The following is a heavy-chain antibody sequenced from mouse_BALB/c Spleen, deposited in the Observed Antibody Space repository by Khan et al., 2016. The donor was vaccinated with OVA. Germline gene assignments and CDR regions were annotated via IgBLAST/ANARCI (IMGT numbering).Heavy chain of an antibody. Sequence: QVQLQQSGPVLVKPGASVKMSCKASGYTFTDYIINWVRQRTGQGLEWIGPIYPGSGSTYYNEKFKGKATLTADKSSNTAYMQLRSLTSEDSAVYFCARSGYGSLGYWGQGTTLTVSS. V-gene: IGHV1-77*01. CDR1: GYTFTDYI. CDR3: ARSGYGSLGY. J-gene: IGHJ2*01. CDR2: IYPGSGST. D-gene: IGHD1-1*01.